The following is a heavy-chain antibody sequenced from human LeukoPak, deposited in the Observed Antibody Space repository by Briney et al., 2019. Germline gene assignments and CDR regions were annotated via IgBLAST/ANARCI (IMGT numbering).Heavy chain of an antibody. CDR2: INPDDSEI. Sequence: GESLKISCKGSGYSFTNYWIGWVRQTPGKGLEWMGIINPDDSEIKYSPSLQGQVTILADKSISTAYLQWSSLKASDTAIYFCVYCSGGSSSYGMDVWGQGTTVTVSS. V-gene: IGHV5-51*01. D-gene: IGHD2-15*01. CDR1: GYSFTNYW. CDR3: VYCSGGSSSYGMDV. J-gene: IGHJ6*02.